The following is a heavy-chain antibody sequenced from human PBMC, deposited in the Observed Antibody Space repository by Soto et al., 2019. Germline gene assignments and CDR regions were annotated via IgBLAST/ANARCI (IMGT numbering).Heavy chain of an antibody. D-gene: IGHD2-15*01. CDR1: GGTFSSYA. Sequence: QVQLVQSGAEVKKPGSSVKVSCKASGGTFSSYAISWVRQAPGQGLECMGWIIPIFGTANYAQKFQGRVTLTADESTSTAYMELSSLRSEDTAVYYCARSECDVVVAATKYYYYGMDVSGQGTTVTVSS. V-gene: IGHV1-69*01. CDR3: ARSECDVVVAATKYYYYGMDV. J-gene: IGHJ6*02. CDR2: IIPIFGTA.